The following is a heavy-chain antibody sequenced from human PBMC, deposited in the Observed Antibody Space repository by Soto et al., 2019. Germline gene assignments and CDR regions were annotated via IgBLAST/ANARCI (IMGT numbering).Heavy chain of an antibody. CDR3: AREAVGYYDILTGYYNWFDP. CDR2: ISGSGDSA. J-gene: IGHJ5*02. CDR1: GFIFRDYA. V-gene: IGHV3-23*01. Sequence: GGSLRLSCAASGFIFRDYAMNWVRQAPGKGLEWVSDISGSGDSARYADSVKGRFTISRDNSRNTLYLQMNSLRAEDTAVYYCAREAVGYYDILTGYYNWFDPWGQGTLVTVSS. D-gene: IGHD3-9*01.